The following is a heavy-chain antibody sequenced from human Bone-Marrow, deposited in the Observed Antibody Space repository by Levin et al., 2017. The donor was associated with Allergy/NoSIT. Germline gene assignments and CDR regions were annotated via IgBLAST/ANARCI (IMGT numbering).Heavy chain of an antibody. Sequence: SETLSLTCTVSGGSINSYYWSWIRQPPGKGLEWIGYIYYSGSTNYNPSLERRVTISLDTSKNQFSLELRSVTAADTAVYYCARSTILAGYYEVGAPFDYWGQGTLVTVSS. V-gene: IGHV4-59*01. CDR3: ARSTILAGYYEVGAPFDY. CDR2: IYYSGST. J-gene: IGHJ4*02. D-gene: IGHD3-9*01. CDR1: GGSINSYY.